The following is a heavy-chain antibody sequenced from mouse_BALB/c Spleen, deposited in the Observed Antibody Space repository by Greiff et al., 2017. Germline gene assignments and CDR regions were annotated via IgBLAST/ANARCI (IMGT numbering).Heavy chain of an antibody. CDR2: INPYNDGT. Sequence: EVQLQQSGPELVKPGASVKMSCKASGYTFTSYVMHWVKQKPGQGLEWIGYINPYNDGTKYNEKFKGKATLTSDKSSSTAYMELSSLTSEDSAVYYCAVNGGITTGFPYAMDYWGQGTSVTVSS. D-gene: IGHD1-2*01. J-gene: IGHJ4*01. CDR3: AVNGGITTGFPYAMDY. CDR1: GYTFTSYV. V-gene: IGHV1-14*01.